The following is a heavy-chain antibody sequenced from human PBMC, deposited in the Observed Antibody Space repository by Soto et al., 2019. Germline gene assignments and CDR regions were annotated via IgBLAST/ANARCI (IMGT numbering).Heavy chain of an antibody. V-gene: IGHV3-30*03. D-gene: IGHD3-3*01. Sequence: QVQLVESGGGVVQPGRSLRLSCAASGFTFSIYGMHWVRQAPGKGLEWVAVISYDGSNKYYADSVKGRFTISRDNSKNTLSLQMNSLRGEDTAVYYRARETVEYYFDYWGHGTLVTVSS. CDR2: ISYDGSNK. J-gene: IGHJ4*01. CDR3: ARETVEYYFDY. CDR1: GFTFSIYG.